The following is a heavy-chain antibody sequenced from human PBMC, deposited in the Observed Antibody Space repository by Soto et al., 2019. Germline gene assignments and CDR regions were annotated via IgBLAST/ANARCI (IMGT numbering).Heavy chain of an antibody. CDR1: GGSISSGGYY. D-gene: IGHD3-22*01. J-gene: IGHJ4*02. CDR2: IYYSGST. V-gene: IGHV4-31*03. CDR3: ARDSDYYDSSGDYT. Sequence: SETLSLTCTVSGGSISSGGYYWSWIRQHPEKSKEWIGYIYYSGSTYYNPSLKSRVTISVDTSKIQFSLNLSSVTASDTAVYYCARDSDYYDSSGDYTWGQGTLVTVSS.